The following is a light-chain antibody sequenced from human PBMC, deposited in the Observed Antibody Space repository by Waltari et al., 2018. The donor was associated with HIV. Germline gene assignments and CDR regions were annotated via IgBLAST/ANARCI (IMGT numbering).Light chain of an antibody. CDR1: QAVSNF. J-gene: IGKJ2*02. CDR2: DAF. V-gene: IGKV3-11*01. CDR3: QHRSNWPPST. Sequence: EILLTQSPATLSLSPGERATLSCRASQAVSNFLAWYQQNPGQAPRLLIYDAFNRATDIPDRFSGSGSGADFTLTISSLEPEDFAGYYCQHRSNWPPSTFGQGTKLEIK.